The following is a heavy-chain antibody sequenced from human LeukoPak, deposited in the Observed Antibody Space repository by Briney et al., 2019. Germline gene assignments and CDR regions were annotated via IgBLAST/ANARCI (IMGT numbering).Heavy chain of an antibody. Sequence: SETLSLTCTVSGDSISGYYWSWIRQPPGKGLEWIGYMYYSGSTNYNPSLKSRVTISVDTSKNQFSLKLSSVTAADTAVYYCARGIIVGATWGENYNCFDPWGQGTLVTVSS. CDR1: GDSISGYY. CDR3: ARGIIVGATWGENYNCFDP. D-gene: IGHD1-26*01. J-gene: IGHJ5*02. V-gene: IGHV4-59*01. CDR2: MYYSGST.